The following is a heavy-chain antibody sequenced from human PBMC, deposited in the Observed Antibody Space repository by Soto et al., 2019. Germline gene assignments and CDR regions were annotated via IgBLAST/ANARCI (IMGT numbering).Heavy chain of an antibody. CDR1: GFIFNNYA. CDR2: ISGSGSST. CDR3: TKARSGWYLYYFDY. D-gene: IGHD6-19*01. Sequence: LRLSCAASGFIFNNYAMNWVLQAPGKWPEWVSGISGSGSSTYYADSVQGRFTISRDKSKNTLYLQMSSLRAEDTAIYYCTKARSGWYLYYFDYWGQGTLVTVSS. V-gene: IGHV3-23*01. J-gene: IGHJ4*02.